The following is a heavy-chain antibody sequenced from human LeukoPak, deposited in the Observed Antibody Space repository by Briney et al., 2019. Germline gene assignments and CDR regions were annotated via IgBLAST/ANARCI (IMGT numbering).Heavy chain of an antibody. Sequence: SETLSLTCTVSGYSISSGYYWGWIRQPPGKGLEWIGSIYHSGSTYYNPSLKSRVTISVDTSKNQFSLKLSSVTAADTAVYYCARVWSSRYYYYYMDVWGKGTTVTVSS. CDR2: IYHSGST. V-gene: IGHV4-38-2*02. D-gene: IGHD6-13*01. J-gene: IGHJ6*03. CDR1: GYSISSGYY. CDR3: ARVWSSRYYYYYMDV.